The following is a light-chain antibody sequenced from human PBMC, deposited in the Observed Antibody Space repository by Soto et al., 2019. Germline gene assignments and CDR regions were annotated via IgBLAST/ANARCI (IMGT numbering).Light chain of an antibody. CDR1: SSNIGAGYN. V-gene: IGLV1-40*01. CDR2: SNS. J-gene: IGLJ2*01. Sequence: QPVLTQPPSVSGAPGQRVTISCTGSSSNIGAGYNVHWYQQLPGTDPKLLIYSNSNRPSGVPDRFSGSKSGTSASLAITGLQAEDEADYYCQSYASGLSGHVVFGGGTKLTVL. CDR3: QSYASGLSGHVV.